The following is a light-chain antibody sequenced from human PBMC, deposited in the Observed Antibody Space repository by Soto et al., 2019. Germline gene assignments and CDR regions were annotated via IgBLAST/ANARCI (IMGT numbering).Light chain of an antibody. CDR1: SSDVSGYNY. V-gene: IGLV2-14*01. CDR3: SSYTSSSTRV. CDR2: EVS. J-gene: IGLJ3*02. Sequence: QSALTQPASVSGSPGQSITISCTGTSSDVSGYNYVSWYQQHPGKAPKLMIYEVSNRPSGVSNRFSGSKSGNTASLTISGLQAEDDADYYCSSYTSSSTRVFGGGTKLSVL.